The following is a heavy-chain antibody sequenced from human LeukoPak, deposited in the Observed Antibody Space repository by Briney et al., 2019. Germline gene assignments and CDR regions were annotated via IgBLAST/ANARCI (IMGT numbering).Heavy chain of an antibody. Sequence: ASVKVSCKASGYTFSDYYIHWVRQAPGQGLEWVGWINPNSGGTDSAQKLQGRVTMTRDTSISATYMELRTLTSDDTAVYYCARGTRGSYSSIHDWGQGTLVTVSS. CDR1: GYTFSDYY. V-gene: IGHV1-2*02. CDR2: INPNSGGT. D-gene: IGHD1-26*01. CDR3: ARGTRGSYSSIHD. J-gene: IGHJ4*02.